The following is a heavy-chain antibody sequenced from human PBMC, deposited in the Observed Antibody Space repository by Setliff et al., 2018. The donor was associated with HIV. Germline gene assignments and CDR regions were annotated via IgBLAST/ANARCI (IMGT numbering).Heavy chain of an antibody. D-gene: IGHD2-21*01. CDR1: GASISTGEYY. CDR2: IYHTGGT. Sequence: SETLSLTCSVSGASISTGEYYWSWVRQYPGRGLEWIGYIYHTGGTSYNPSLRSRLSVSLDTSRNQFSLRLTSVTAADTAIYYCARYHIGGIQYFQHWGQGALVTVSS. V-gene: IGHV4-30-4*01. J-gene: IGHJ1*01. CDR3: ARYHIGGIQYFQH.